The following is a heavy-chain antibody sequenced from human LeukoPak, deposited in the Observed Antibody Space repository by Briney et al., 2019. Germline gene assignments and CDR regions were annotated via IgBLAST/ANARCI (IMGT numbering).Heavy chain of an antibody. CDR3: AIVRILVGRYCDC. V-gene: IGHV3-7*01. CDR2: IKADGSEK. D-gene: IGHD3-22*01. CDR1: GFTFSSYW. J-gene: IGHJ4*02. Sequence: GGSLRLSCAASGFTFSSYWMSWVRQAPGQGLEWVANIKADGSEKFYVDSVKGRFTISRDNAKNSLYLQMNSLRAEDTAVYYCAIVRILVGRYCDCWGQGTLSTVSS.